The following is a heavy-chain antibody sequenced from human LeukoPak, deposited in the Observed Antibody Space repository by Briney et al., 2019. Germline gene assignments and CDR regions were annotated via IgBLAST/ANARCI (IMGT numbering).Heavy chain of an antibody. CDR1: GGSISSSSYY. CDR2: IYYSGST. J-gene: IGHJ5*02. D-gene: IGHD6-13*01. Sequence: SETLSLTCTVSGGSISSSSYYWGWIRQPPGKGLEWIGSIYYSGSTYYNPSLKSRVTISVDTSKNQFSLKLSSVTAADTAVYYCARVKCSWYGACNWFDPWGQGTLVTVSS. CDR3: ARVKCSWYGACNWFDP. V-gene: IGHV4-39*07.